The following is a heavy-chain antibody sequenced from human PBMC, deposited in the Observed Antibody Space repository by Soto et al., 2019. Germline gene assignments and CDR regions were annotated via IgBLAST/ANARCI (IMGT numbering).Heavy chain of an antibody. V-gene: IGHV1-18*01. CDR3: AKDRQPDGRWTIDS. J-gene: IGHJ4*02. Sequence: ASVKVSCKASGYTFTSYGISWVRQAPGQGLEWMGWISAYNGNTNYAQKLQGRVTMTTDTSTSTAYMELRSLRSDDTAIYYCAKDRQPDGRWTIDSWGQGAQVTVSS. CDR2: ISAYNGNT. D-gene: IGHD1-1*01. CDR1: GYTFTSYG.